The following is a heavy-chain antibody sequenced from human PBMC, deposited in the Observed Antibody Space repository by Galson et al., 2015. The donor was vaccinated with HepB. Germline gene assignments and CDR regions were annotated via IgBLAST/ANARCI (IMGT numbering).Heavy chain of an antibody. CDR2: ISSSSSTI. Sequence: SLRLSCAASGFTFSSYSMNWVRQAPGKGLEWVSYISSSSSTIYYADSVKGRFTISRDNAKNSLYLQMNSLRDEDTAVYYCARDYTSCCRDYYGMDVWGQGTTVTVSS. J-gene: IGHJ6*02. D-gene: IGHD2-2*01. V-gene: IGHV3-48*02. CDR1: GFTFSSYS. CDR3: ARDYTSCCRDYYGMDV.